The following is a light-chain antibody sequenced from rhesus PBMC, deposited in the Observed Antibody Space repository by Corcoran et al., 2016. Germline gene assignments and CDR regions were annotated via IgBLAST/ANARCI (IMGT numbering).Light chain of an antibody. Sequence: EIVMTQSPATLSLSPGERATLSCRASQSVSNSLAWYQPIPGQAPRLLIYGASTKATGIPDRFSGRGSGTDFTITISSLEPEDVAVYYCLQHSNWPYSFGQGTKVEIK. V-gene: IGKV3-24*01. CDR3: LQHSNWPYS. CDR2: GAS. J-gene: IGKJ2*01. CDR1: QSVSNS.